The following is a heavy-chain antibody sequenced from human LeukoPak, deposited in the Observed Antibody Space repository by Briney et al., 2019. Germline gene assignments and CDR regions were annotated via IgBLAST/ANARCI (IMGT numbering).Heavy chain of an antibody. V-gene: IGHV3-21*01. J-gene: IGHJ6*03. Sequence: PGGSLRLSCAASGFTFSTYTMNWVRQAPGKGLAWVSSITSISDYIYYADSVKGRFTISRDNAKNSLYLQMNSLRAEDTAVYYCARDQLEPRRGDYYYMDAWGKGTTVTVSS. CDR2: ITSISDYI. D-gene: IGHD1-1*01. CDR1: GFTFSTYT. CDR3: ARDQLEPRRGDYYYMDA.